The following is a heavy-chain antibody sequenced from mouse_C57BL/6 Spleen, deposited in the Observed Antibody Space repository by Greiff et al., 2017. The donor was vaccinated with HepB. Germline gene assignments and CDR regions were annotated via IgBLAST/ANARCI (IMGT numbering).Heavy chain of an antibody. V-gene: IGHV1-81*01. Sequence: VQLQQSGAELARPGASVKLSCKASGYTFTSYGISWVKQRTGQGLEWIGEIYPRSGNTYYNEKFKGKATLTADKSSSTAYMELRSLTSEDSAVYFCASPDSSGLAWFAYWGQGTLVTVSA. CDR3: ASPDSSGLAWFAY. CDR2: IYPRSGNT. J-gene: IGHJ3*01. CDR1: GYTFTSYG. D-gene: IGHD3-2*02.